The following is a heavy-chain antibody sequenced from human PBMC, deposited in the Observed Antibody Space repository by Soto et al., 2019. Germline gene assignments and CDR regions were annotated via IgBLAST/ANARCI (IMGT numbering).Heavy chain of an antibody. CDR1: GGTFSSYA. J-gene: IGHJ4*02. CDR3: AFDVQTGVVYFDN. D-gene: IGHD1-1*01. CDR2: IIPIFGTA. V-gene: IGHV1-69*06. Sequence: GASVKVSCKASGGTFSSYAISWVRQAPGQGLEWMGGIIPIFGTANYAQKFQGGVTITADKSTDTAYLEMNSLRPEDTAVYYCAFDVQTGVVYFDNWGQGTLVTVSS.